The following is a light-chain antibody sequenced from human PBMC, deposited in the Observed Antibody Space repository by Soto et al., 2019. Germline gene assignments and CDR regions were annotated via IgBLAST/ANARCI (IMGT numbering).Light chain of an antibody. Sequence: IQMTQSPSSLSASVGDRVTITCRASQSISSYLNWYQQKPGKAPKLLIYAASSLQSGVPSRFSGSGSGTDFTLTISSLQPEDFATYYCQQSYSTPRGPLWTFGQGTKVDIK. CDR2: AAS. V-gene: IGKV1-39*01. CDR3: QQSYSTPRGPLWT. J-gene: IGKJ1*01. CDR1: QSISSY.